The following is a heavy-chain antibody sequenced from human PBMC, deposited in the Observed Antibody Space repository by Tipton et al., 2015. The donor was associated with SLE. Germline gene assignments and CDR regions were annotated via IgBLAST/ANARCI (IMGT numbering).Heavy chain of an antibody. CDR3: AKDDSGANSLDY. CDR2: INTDGSHT. D-gene: IGHD4-17*01. Sequence: SLRLSCAASGFTFTTYWMHWVRQAPGKGLVWVSRINTDGSHTAYADSARVRFTISRDNAENTVYLLMNSLRADDTAVYYCAKDDSGANSLDYWGQGTLVTV. CDR1: GFTFTTYW. V-gene: IGHV3-74*01. J-gene: IGHJ4*02.